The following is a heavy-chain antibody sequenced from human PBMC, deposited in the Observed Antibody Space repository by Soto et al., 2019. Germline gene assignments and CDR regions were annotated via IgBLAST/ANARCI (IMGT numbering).Heavy chain of an antibody. D-gene: IGHD2-15*01. CDR2: IYYDGSNK. J-gene: IGHJ4*02. CDR1: GFTFSSYA. CDR3: ARAYCSGGIGYYYFDY. Sequence: QVQLVESGGGVVQPGRSLRLACAASGFTFSSYALHWVRQAPGKGLEWVAVIYYDGSNKYYVDSVKGRFTISRDNSKNTLYLKMNRLRAEDTAVYYCARAYCSGGIGYYYFDYWGQGTLVTVSS. V-gene: IGHV3-33*01.